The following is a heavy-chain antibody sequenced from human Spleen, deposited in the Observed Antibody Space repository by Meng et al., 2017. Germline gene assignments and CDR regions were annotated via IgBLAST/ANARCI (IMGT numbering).Heavy chain of an antibody. V-gene: IGHV3-74*01. CDR1: GFTFNSYW. Sequence: RPGGSRSLFFPDSGFTFNSYWMHWVRQAPGKGLAWVSRIKNDGSITSYADSVKGRFTVSRDNAKNTLYLEMNSLRAEDTAVYYCTRSDWFDNWGQGTLVTVSS. D-gene: IGHD2-21*01. J-gene: IGHJ4*02. CDR3: TRSDWFDN. CDR2: IKNDGSIT.